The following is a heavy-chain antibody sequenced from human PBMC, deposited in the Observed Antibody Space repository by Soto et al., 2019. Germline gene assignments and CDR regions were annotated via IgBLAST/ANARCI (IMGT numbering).Heavy chain of an antibody. D-gene: IGHD2-21*01. CDR2: ILHDETP. CDR1: GFTFSTYA. J-gene: IGHJ4*02. V-gene: IGHV3-23*01. Sequence: GGSLRLSCAASGFTFSTYAMTWVRQAPGRGLEWVSTILHDETPFYTDSVKGRFTTSRDNVRGTLYLQMNGLRVEDAALYYCAKDLFPTSGQRFFFESWGQGSLVTVSS. CDR3: AKDLFPTSGQRFFFES.